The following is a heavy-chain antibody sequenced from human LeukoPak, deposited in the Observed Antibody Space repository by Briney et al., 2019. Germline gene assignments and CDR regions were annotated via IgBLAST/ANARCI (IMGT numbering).Heavy chain of an antibody. CDR3: PRGCLHDFDY. V-gene: IGHV3-7*01. D-gene: IGHD4/OR15-4a*01. CDR1: GFTFRDFW. J-gene: IGHJ4*02. Sequence: GGSLRLSCAASGFTFRDFWMSWVRQAPGKGLEWVASIKRDGSEKNYADSVKGRFTISRDDTKNSVFLQMDSLRVEDTAVYYCPRGCLHDFDYWGQGTLVTVSS. CDR2: IKRDGSEK.